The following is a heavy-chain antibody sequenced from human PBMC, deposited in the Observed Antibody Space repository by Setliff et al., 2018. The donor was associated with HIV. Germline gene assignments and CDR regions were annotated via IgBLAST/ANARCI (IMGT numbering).Heavy chain of an antibody. J-gene: IGHJ4*02. Sequence: GASVKVSCKGSGYSFSSYGVSWVRQAPGQGLEWMGWISVYNGNTNYTQKLQNRVTMTTDTSTSTAYVELRSLRSDDTTVYYCARDLFTVPSREGYDYWGQGTLVTVSS. CDR2: ISVYNGNT. CDR3: ARDLFTVPSREGYDY. D-gene: IGHD1-26*01. V-gene: IGHV1-18*01. CDR1: GYSFSSYG.